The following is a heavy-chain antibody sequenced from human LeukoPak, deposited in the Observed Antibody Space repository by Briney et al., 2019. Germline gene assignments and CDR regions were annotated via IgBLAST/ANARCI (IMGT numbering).Heavy chain of an antibody. V-gene: IGHV3-48*04. CDR3: ARAMSTFGGVRNYFDS. CDR2: VSISSGTI. D-gene: IGHD3-16*01. CDR1: GFTFSGHN. J-gene: IGHJ4*02. Sequence: GGSLRLSCAASGFTFSGHNMNWVRQAPGKGLEWISFVSISSGTIYYADSVNGRFRISRDNAKSSLDLEMNSLRAKDTAVYYCARAMSTFGGVRNYFDSWGQGTLVTVSS.